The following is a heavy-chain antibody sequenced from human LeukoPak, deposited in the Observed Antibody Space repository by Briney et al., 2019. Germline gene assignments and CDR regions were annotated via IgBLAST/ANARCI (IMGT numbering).Heavy chain of an antibody. D-gene: IGHD6-13*01. CDR1: GFTFSSYS. J-gene: IGHJ5*02. CDR2: ISSSSSYI. Sequence: PGGSLRLSCAAPGFTFSSYSMNWVRQAPGKGLEWVSSISSSSSYIYYADSVKGRFTISRDNAKNSLYLQMNSLRAEDTAVYYCASSSSWYTNWSWGTNWFDPWGQGTLVTVSS. V-gene: IGHV3-21*01. CDR3: ASSSSWYTNWSWGTNWFDP.